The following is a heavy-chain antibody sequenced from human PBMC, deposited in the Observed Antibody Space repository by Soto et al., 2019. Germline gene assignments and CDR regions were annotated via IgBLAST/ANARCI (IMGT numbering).Heavy chain of an antibody. CDR2: IYYSGST. J-gene: IGHJ4*02. Sequence: QVQLQESGPGLVKPSETLSLTCTVSGGSVSSGSYYWSWIRQPPGKGLEWIGYIYYSGSTNYNPSRKIRVTISVDTSKNQFSLKLSSVTAADTAVYYCANYPTTVTSDYWGQGTLVTVSS. V-gene: IGHV4-61*01. CDR1: GGSVSSGSYY. CDR3: ANYPTTVTSDY. D-gene: IGHD4-17*01.